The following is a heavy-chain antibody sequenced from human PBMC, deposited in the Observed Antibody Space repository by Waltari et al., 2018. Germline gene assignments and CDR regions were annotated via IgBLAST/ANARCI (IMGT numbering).Heavy chain of an antibody. CDR1: GFTFRSYS. V-gene: IGHV3-30-3*01. CDR2: ISYDGSNK. J-gene: IGHJ4*02. Sequence: QVQLVESGGGVVQPGRSLRLSCAASGFTFRSYSMHCVRQAPGKGLEWVAVISYDGSNKYYADSVKGRFTISRDNSKNTLYLQMNSLRAEDTAVYYCARDLPPAHYFDYWGQGTLVTVSS. CDR3: ARDLPPAHYFDY.